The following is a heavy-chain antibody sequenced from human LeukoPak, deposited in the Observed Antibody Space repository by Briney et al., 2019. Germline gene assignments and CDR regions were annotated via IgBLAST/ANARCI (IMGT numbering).Heavy chain of an antibody. CDR1: GGSISSSSYY. CDR2: IYYSGTT. Sequence: SETLSLTCTVSGGSISSSSYYWGWIRQPPGKGLEWIGSIYYSGTTYYNPSLKSRVTISLDTSKNQFSLKLSSVTAADTAVYYCARDKGGLGRGYYYMDVWGKGTTVTVSS. CDR3: ARDKGGLGRGYYYMDV. J-gene: IGHJ6*03. D-gene: IGHD3/OR15-3a*01. V-gene: IGHV4-39*07.